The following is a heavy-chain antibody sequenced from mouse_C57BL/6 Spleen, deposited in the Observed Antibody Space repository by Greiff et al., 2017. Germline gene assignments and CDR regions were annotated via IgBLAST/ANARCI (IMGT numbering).Heavy chain of an antibody. CDR1: GYTFTDYE. D-gene: IGHD1-1*01. V-gene: IGHV1-15*01. CDR2: IDPETGGT. CDR3: TRYYYGSSYYAMDY. J-gene: IGHJ4*01. Sequence: QVQLQQSGAELVRPGASVTLSCKASGYTFTDYEMHWVKQTPVHGLEWIGAIDPETGGTAYNQKFKGKAILTADKSSSTAYMELRSPTSEYSAVYYVTRYYYGSSYYAMDYWGQGTSVTVSS.